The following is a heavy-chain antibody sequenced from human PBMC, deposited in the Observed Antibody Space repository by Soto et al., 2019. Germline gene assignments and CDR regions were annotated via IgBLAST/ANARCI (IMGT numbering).Heavy chain of an antibody. V-gene: IGHV4-31*03. D-gene: IGHD1-26*01. CDR1: GGSISSGGYY. J-gene: IGHJ3*02. CDR2: IYYSGST. CDR3: AVGGIDAFDI. Sequence: TLSLTCTVSGGSISSGGYYWSWIRQHPGKGLEWIGYIYYSGSTYYNPSLKSRVTISVDTSKNQFSLKLSSVTAADTAEYYCAVGGIDAFDIWGQGTMVTVSS.